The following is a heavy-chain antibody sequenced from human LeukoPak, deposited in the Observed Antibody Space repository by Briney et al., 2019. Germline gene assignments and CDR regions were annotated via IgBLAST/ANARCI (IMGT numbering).Heavy chain of an antibody. CDR2: IYYSGST. D-gene: IGHD7-27*01. V-gene: IGHV4-59*01. CDR3: ARAADPGDEVDPNWFDP. CDR1: GGSISSYY. J-gene: IGHJ5*02. Sequence: PSETLSLTCTVSGGSISSYYWSWIRQPPGKGLEWIGYIYYSGSTNYNPSLKSRVTISVDTSKNQFSLKLSSVTAADTAVYYCARAADPGDEVDPNWFDPWGQGTLVTVSS.